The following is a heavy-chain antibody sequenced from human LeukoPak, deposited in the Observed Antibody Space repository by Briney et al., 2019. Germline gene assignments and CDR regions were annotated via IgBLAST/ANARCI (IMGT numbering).Heavy chain of an antibody. CDR1: GFTFSSYA. Sequence: GGSLRLSCAASGFTFSSYAMHWVRQAPGKGLEYVSAISSNGGSTYYANSVKGRFTISRDNSKNSLYLQMNSLRAEDTALYYCAKDMVVTANYYYYGMDVWGQGTTVTVSS. V-gene: IGHV3-64*01. CDR2: ISSNGGST. CDR3: AKDMVVTANYYYYGMDV. J-gene: IGHJ6*02. D-gene: IGHD2-21*02.